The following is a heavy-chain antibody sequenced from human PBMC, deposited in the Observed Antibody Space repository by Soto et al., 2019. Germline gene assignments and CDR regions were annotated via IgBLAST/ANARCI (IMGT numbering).Heavy chain of an antibody. V-gene: IGHV3-74*01. Sequence: SLRLSCATSGFTFSSRWMHWVRQAPGKGLVWVSYINSDGSTTTYADSVKGRFTISRDNAKNTVYLQMNSLRVDDTAVYCCARDTSYSTDYWGQGTLVTVSS. D-gene: IGHD2-2*01. CDR3: ARDTSYSTDY. CDR2: INSDGSTT. CDR1: GFTFSSRW. J-gene: IGHJ4*02.